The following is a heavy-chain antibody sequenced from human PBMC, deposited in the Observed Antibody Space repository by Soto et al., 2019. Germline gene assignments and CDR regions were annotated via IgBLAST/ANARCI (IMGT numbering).Heavy chain of an antibody. J-gene: IGHJ1*01. CDR3: ATXXXNLDP. V-gene: IGHV4-39*01. Sequence: QLQLQESGPGLVKPSETLSLTCTVSGGSIRSTTYYWGWIRQPPGKGLEWMGSMYYSGSTYYNPSLKGRVXXXXXXXXXXXXXXXXXXXXXXXXXXYCATXXXNLDPWGQGTLVTVSS. CDR2: MYYSGST. D-gene: IGHD1-7*01. CDR1: GGSIRSTTYY.